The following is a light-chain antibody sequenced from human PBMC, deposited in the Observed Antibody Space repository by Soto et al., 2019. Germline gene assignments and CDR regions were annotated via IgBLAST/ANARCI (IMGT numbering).Light chain of an antibody. CDR2: KAS. CDR1: QRISSW. V-gene: IGKV1-5*03. CDR3: QQYNSYSQT. Sequence: DIQMTQSPSTLSASVGDRVTITCRAMQRISSWLAWYQQKPGKAPKLLLYKASSLESGVPSRFSGSGSGTESTLTISSLQPDDFATYYCQQYNSYSQTFGQGTKVEIK. J-gene: IGKJ1*01.